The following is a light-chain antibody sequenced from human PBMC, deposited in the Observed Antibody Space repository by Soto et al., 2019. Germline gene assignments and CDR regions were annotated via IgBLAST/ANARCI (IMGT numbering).Light chain of an antibody. V-gene: IGLV2-14*01. CDR2: EVS. J-gene: IGLJ3*02. CDR1: STDVGGCDH. CDR3: SSYTSATTWV. Sequence: QSALTQPASVSESPGQSITISCIGTSTDVGGCDHVSWYQQHPGKAPKVIISEVSNRPSGVSTRFFGSKSGNTASLTISGLQTEDEADYYCSSYTSATTWVFGGGTQLTVL.